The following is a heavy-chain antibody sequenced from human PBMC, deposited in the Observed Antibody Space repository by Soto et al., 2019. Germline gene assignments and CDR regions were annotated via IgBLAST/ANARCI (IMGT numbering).Heavy chain of an antibody. CDR3: ARRARQVAGTECAFDI. V-gene: IGHV1-2*02. CDR1: GDTCTGYY. D-gene: IGHD6-19*01. CDR2: INANSGGT. Sequence: VKVSCKASGDTCTGYYMHWVRQAPGQGLEWMGWINANSGGTNYAQKFQGRVTMTRDTSISTAYMDLSRLRSDDTAVYYCARRARQVAGTECAFDICGQGTMVTVSS. J-gene: IGHJ3*02.